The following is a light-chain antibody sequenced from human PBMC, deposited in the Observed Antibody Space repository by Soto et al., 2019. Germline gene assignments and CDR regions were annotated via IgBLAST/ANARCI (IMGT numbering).Light chain of an antibody. J-gene: IGKJ5*01. Sequence: EIVRARCPGTMTFSAGERATLSCRASQNLGSNYLAWYQQRPGQAPRLLIYGASSRATGIPDRFSGSGSGTDFTLTISSLEPEDFAVYYCQQYGSSLITXGQGTRLDIK. CDR2: GAS. CDR3: QQYGSSLIT. CDR1: QNLGSNY. V-gene: IGKV3-20*01.